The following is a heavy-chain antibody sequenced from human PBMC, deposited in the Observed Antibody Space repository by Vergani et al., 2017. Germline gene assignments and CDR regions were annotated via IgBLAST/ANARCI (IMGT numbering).Heavy chain of an antibody. V-gene: IGHV4-59*01. D-gene: IGHD3-22*01. CDR3: ARGVADYYDSGGYYGY. Sequence: QVQLQESGPGLVKPSETLSLTCTVSGGSISSYYWSWIRQPPGKGLDWIGYIYYSGSTNYNPSLKSRVTISVDTSKNQFSLKLSSVTAADTAVYYCARGVADYYDSGGYYGYWGQGTLVTVSS. J-gene: IGHJ4*02. CDR1: GGSISSYY. CDR2: IYYSGST.